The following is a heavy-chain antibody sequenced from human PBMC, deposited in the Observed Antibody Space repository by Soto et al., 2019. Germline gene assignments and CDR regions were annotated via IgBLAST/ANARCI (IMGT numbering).Heavy chain of an antibody. V-gene: IGHV4-59*01. Sequence: SETLSLTCPVSGGSISSYYWSWIRQPPGKGLEWIGYIYYSGSTNYSPSLKSRVTISVDTSKNQFSLKLSSVTAADTAVYYCARSGGYSGYDLGYWGQGTLVTSPQ. D-gene: IGHD5-12*01. CDR3: ARSGGYSGYDLGY. CDR2: IYYSGST. CDR1: GGSISSYY. J-gene: IGHJ4*02.